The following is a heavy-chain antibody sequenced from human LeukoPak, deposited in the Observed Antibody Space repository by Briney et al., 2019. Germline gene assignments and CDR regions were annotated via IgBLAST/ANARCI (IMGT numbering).Heavy chain of an antibody. D-gene: IGHD5-12*01. Sequence: GASVKVSCKASGGTFSSYAISWVRQAPGQGLEWMGGIIPIFGTANYAQKFQGRVTLTTDESTSTAYMELSSLRSEDTAVYYCARDLSGYDSYYYYMDVWGKGTTVTVSS. J-gene: IGHJ6*03. CDR1: GGTFSSYA. V-gene: IGHV1-69*05. CDR2: IIPIFGTA. CDR3: ARDLSGYDSYYYYMDV.